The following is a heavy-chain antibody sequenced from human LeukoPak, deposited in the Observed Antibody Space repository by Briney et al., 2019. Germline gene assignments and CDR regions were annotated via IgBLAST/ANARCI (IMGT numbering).Heavy chain of an antibody. J-gene: IGHJ4*02. CDR2: IIPIFGTA. D-gene: IGHD1-26*01. Sequence: SVKVSCKASGGTFSSYAISWVRQAPGQGLEWMRRIIPIFGTANYAQKFQGRVTITTDESTSTAYMELSSLRSEDTAVYYCARDQIVGAPLDYWGQGTLVTVSS. CDR1: GGTFSSYA. CDR3: ARDQIVGAPLDY. V-gene: IGHV1-69*05.